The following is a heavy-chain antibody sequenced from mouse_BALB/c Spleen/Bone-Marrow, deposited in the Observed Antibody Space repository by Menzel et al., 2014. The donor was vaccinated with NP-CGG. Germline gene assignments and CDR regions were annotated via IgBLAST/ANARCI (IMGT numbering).Heavy chain of an antibody. CDR1: GYAFTNYW. CDR3: ARRMITFAY. Sequence: VHLVESGAELVRPGTSVKISCKASGYAFTNYWLGWVKQRPGHGLEWIGDIYPGSGNTYYNEKFKGKATLTADKSSSTAYMQLSSLTSEDSAVYFCARRMITFAYWGQGTLVTVSA. J-gene: IGHJ3*01. V-gene: IGHV1-63*01. CDR2: IYPGSGNT. D-gene: IGHD2-4*01.